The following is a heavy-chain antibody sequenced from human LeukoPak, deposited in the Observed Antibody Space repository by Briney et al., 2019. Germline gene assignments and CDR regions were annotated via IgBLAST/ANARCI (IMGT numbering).Heavy chain of an antibody. J-gene: IGHJ4*02. V-gene: IGHV4-61*02. CDR2: IYTSGST. CDR1: GGSISSGSYY. Sequence: SETLSLTCTVSGGSISSGSYYWSWIRQPAGKGLEWIGRIYTSGSTNYNPSLKSRVTISVDTSKNQFSLKLSSVTAADTAVYYCARGLPGIAVAGTDYWGQGTPVTVSS. D-gene: IGHD6-19*01. CDR3: ARGLPGIAVAGTDY.